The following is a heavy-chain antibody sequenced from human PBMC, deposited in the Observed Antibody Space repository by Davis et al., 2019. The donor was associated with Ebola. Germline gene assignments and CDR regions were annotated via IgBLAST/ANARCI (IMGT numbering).Heavy chain of an antibody. CDR3: AKGGGTSSSDFRRT. Sequence: GESLKISCTASGFTFSTHGMGWVRQAPGKGLEWVSAISGTNADTYYADSVRGRFTISRDNSKNTLYLQMNSLRAEDTAVYYCAKGGGTSSSDFRRTWGQGTLVTVSS. D-gene: IGHD6-6*01. CDR2: ISGTNADT. CDR1: GFTFSTHG. J-gene: IGHJ5*02. V-gene: IGHV3-23*01.